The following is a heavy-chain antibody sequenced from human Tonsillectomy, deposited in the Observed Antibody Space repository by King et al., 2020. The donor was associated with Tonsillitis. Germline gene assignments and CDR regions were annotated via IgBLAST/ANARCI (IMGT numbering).Heavy chain of an antibody. J-gene: IGHJ4*02. D-gene: IGHD3-22*01. V-gene: IGHV3-23*03. CDR2: IYSGGSST. CDR3: AKDEVPGYYDSSCYFVK. Sequence: EVQLVESGGGLVQPGGSLRLSCAASGFTFSNYAMSWVRPAPGKGLEWLSVIYSGGSSTYYADSVKGRFTIPRDNSKNTLSLQMNSLRAEDTAVYYCAKDEVPGYYDSSCYFVKWGQGPLVNVSS. CDR1: GFTFSNYA.